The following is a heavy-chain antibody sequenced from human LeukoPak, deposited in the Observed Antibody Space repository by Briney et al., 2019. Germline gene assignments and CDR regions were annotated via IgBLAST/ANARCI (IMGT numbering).Heavy chain of an antibody. CDR3: ARDSLTLSSSWNHGSGRALDY. J-gene: IGHJ4*02. V-gene: IGHV4-61*02. D-gene: IGHD6-13*01. CDR1: GGSISSGSYY. CDR2: IYTSGST. Sequence: SETLSLTCTVSGGSISSGSYYWSWIRQPAGKGLEWIGRIYTSGSTNYNPSLKSRVTISVDTSKNQFSLKLSSVTAADTAVYYCARDSLTLSSSWNHGSGRALDYWGQGTLVTVSS.